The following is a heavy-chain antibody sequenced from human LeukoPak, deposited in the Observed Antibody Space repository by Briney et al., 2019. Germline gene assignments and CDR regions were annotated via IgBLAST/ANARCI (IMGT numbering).Heavy chain of an antibody. CDR2: INHSGST. CDR1: GGSFSGHY. CDR3: ARSTFDYGDYQLYDS. Sequence: PSETLSLTCAVYGGSFSGHYWTWIRQPPGKGLEWIGEINHSGSTTYNPSLTKRATILVDTSKNQFSLKLTSLTAADTAIYYCARSTFDYGDYQLYDSWGQGTLVTVSS. J-gene: IGHJ4*02. D-gene: IGHD4-17*01. V-gene: IGHV4-34*01.